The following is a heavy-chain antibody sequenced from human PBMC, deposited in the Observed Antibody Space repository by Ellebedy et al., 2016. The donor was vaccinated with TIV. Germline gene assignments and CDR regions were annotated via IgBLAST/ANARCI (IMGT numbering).Heavy chain of an antibody. CDR1: GSSFTSYW. V-gene: IGHV5-51*01. CDR2: IYPDDSNT. D-gene: IGHD5-24*01. CDR3: ATQLERRGGASS. J-gene: IGHJ5*02. Sequence: GESLKISCQGSGSSFTSYWIGWVRQMPGKGLEWMGIIYPDDSNTIYSPSFQGHVSFSADTSISTAYLQWSGLKASDTAMYYCATQLERRGGASSWGQGTLVTVSS.